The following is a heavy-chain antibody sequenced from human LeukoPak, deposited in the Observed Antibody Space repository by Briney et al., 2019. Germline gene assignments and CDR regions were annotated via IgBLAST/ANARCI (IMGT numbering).Heavy chain of an antibody. J-gene: IGHJ4*02. D-gene: IGHD3/OR15-3a*01. CDR3: ARQTGSGLFILP. CDR2: IYTSGST. Sequence: PSETLSLTCTVSGGSISSGSYYWTWIRQPAGKGLEYIGRIYTSGSTSYNPSLKSRVTISVDTSKNQFSLKLSSVTAAETAVYFCARQTGSGLFILPGGQGTLVTVSS. V-gene: IGHV4-61*02. CDR1: GGSISSGSYY.